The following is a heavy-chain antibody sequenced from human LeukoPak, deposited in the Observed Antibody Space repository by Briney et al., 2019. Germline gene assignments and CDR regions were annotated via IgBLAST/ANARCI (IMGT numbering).Heavy chain of an antibody. Sequence: SVKVSCKASGGTFSSYAISWVRQAPGQGLEWMGGIIPIFVTANYAQKFQGRVTITADESTSTAYMELSSLRSEDTAVYYCVLHSGYERYYFDYWGQGTLVTVSS. D-gene: IGHD5-12*01. CDR3: VLHSGYERYYFDY. CDR2: IIPIFVTA. J-gene: IGHJ4*02. CDR1: GGTFSSYA. V-gene: IGHV1-69*13.